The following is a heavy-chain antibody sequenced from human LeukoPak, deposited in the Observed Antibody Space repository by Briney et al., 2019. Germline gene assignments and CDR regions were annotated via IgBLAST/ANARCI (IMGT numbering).Heavy chain of an antibody. D-gene: IGHD6-13*01. CDR1: GFTFSSYG. CDR3: ARARAAGTRRGAFDI. J-gene: IGHJ3*02. V-gene: IGHV3-20*04. CDR2: INWNGGST. Sequence: PGGSLRLSCAASGFTFSSYGMHWVRQAPGKGLEWVSGINWNGGSTGYADSVKGRFTISRDNAKNSLYLQMNSLRAEDTALYYCARARAAGTRRGAFDIWGQGTMVTVSS.